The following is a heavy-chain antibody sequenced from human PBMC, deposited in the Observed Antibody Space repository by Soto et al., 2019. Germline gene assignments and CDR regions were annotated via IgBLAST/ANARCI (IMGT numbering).Heavy chain of an antibody. D-gene: IGHD3-22*01. CDR1: GGSFSGYY. V-gene: IGHV4-34*01. CDR2: INHSGGT. Sequence: PSETLSLTCAVYGGSFSGYYWSWIRQPPGKGLEWIGEINHSGGTNYNPSLKSRVTISVDTSKNQFSLKLSSVTAADTAVYYCARYPDNYYDSSGLDYWGQGTLVTVSS. J-gene: IGHJ4*02. CDR3: ARYPDNYYDSSGLDY.